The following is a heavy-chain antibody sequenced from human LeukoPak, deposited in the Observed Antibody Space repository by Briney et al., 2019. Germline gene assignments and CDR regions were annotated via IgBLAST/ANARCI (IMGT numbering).Heavy chain of an antibody. CDR2: ISGSGGST. CDR3: ARDGYEYCSSTSCYTDLDY. Sequence: GGSLRLSCAASGFTFSSYAMSWVRQAPGKGLEWVSAISGSGGSTYYADSVKGRFTISRDNSKNTLYLQMNSLRAEDTAVYYCARDGYEYCSSTSCYTDLDYWGQGTLVTVSS. V-gene: IGHV3-23*01. D-gene: IGHD2-2*02. J-gene: IGHJ4*02. CDR1: GFTFSSYA.